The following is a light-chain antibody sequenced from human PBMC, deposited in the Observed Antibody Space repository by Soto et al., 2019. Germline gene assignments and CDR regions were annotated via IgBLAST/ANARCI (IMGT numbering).Light chain of an antibody. Sequence: SYELTQPPSVSVSPGQTATIPCSGDKLGNKYTSWYQQKPGQSPVLIIYHDTRRPSGIPERFSGSNSGNTATLTIRGTQAMDEADYYCQAWDSSYVFGTGTKLTVL. J-gene: IGLJ1*01. V-gene: IGLV3-1*01. CDR3: QAWDSSYV. CDR1: KLGNKY. CDR2: HDT.